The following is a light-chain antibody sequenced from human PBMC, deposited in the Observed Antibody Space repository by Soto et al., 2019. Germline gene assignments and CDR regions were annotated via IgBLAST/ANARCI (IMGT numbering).Light chain of an antibody. J-gene: IGKJ1*01. CDR2: AAS. Sequence: DIQMTQSPSFLSASVGDRVTITCRASQSISNYLNWYQHKPGKAPKLLIHAASTLQSGAPSTFSGSGYGTDFALTIRSLQPEDIATYYCHKTFAKPWTFAHGTKV. CDR1: QSISNY. CDR3: HKTFAKPWT. V-gene: IGKV1-39*01.